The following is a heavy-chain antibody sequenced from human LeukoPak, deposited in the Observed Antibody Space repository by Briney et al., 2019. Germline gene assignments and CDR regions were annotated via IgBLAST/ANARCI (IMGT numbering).Heavy chain of an antibody. Sequence: ASVRVSCKASGYTFTSYDINWVRQATGQGLEWMGWMNPNSGNTGYAQKFQGRVTMTRNTSISTAYMELSSLRSEDTAVYYCARGYYYDSSVYAGYWGQGPLVTVSS. CDR2: MNPNSGNT. V-gene: IGHV1-8*01. D-gene: IGHD3-22*01. CDR3: ARGYYYDSSVYAGY. CDR1: GYTFTSYD. J-gene: IGHJ4*02.